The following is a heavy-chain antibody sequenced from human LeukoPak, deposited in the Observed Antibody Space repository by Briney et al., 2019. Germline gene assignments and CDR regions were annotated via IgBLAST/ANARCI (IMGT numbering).Heavy chain of an antibody. J-gene: IGHJ5*02. CDR3: AIHSTRYCSGGSRLSRDWFDP. V-gene: IGHV1-69*05. CDR2: IIPIFGTA. Sequence: SVKVSCKASGGTFSSYAISWVRQAPGQGLEWMGGIIPIFGTANYAQKFQGRVTITTDESTSTAYMELSSLRSEDTAVYYCAIHSTRYCSGGSRLSRDWFDPWGQGTLVTVSS. CDR1: GGTFSSYA. D-gene: IGHD2-15*01.